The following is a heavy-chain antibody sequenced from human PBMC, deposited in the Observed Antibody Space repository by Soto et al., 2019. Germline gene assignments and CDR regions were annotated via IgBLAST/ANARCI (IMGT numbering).Heavy chain of an antibody. D-gene: IGHD1-20*01. Sequence: PSETLSLTCTVSGGSISRGDSYWGWIRQHPGGGLEWIGNIYSSGSTSYNPSLMSRVAISVDTSDNQFSLNLNSVTAADTAVYYYARISRIHYPGYFDFWGRGSLVTVSS. J-gene: IGHJ4*02. V-gene: IGHV4-31*03. CDR3: ARISRIHYPGYFDF. CDR1: GGSISRGDSY. CDR2: IYSSGST.